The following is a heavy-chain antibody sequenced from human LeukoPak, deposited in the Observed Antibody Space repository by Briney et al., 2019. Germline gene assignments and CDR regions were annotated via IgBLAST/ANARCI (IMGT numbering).Heavy chain of an antibody. J-gene: IGHJ4*02. Sequence: PGGSLRLSCAASGFTFSNYAMNWIRQPPGKGLEWIGCMYYSGSTFHGSSLKGRVTISLDTPKNQFSLRLSSVTAADTAIYYCVRHISGHANLDYWGQGTLVTVSS. V-gene: IGHV4-38-2*01. CDR3: VRHISGHANLDY. CDR2: MYYSGST. CDR1: GFTFSNYA. D-gene: IGHD2-2*01.